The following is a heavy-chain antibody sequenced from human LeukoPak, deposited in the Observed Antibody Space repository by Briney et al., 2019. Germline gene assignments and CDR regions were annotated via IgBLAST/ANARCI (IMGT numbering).Heavy chain of an antibody. Sequence: KSGPTLVNPTQTLTLTCTFSGFSLSTSGMCVSWIRQPPGKALEWLARIDWDDDKYYSTSLKTRPTISKDTSKNQVVLTMTNMDPVDTATYYCARLVPAAPSYYYYMDIWGKGTTVTVSS. D-gene: IGHD2-2*01. CDR2: IDWDDDK. J-gene: IGHJ6*03. CDR3: ARLVPAAPSYYYYMDI. V-gene: IGHV2-70*11. CDR1: GFSLSTSGMC.